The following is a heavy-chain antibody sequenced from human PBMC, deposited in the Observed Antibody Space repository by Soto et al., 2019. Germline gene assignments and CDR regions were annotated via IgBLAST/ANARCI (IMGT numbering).Heavy chain of an antibody. Sequence: SVKVSCKASGFTFTSSAVQCVRQARGQRLEWIGWIVVGSGNTNYAQKFQERVTITRDMSTSTAYMELSSLRSEDTAVYYCAAYSGSYSALLPYYFDYWGQGTLVTVSS. CDR3: AAYSGSYSALLPYYFDY. D-gene: IGHD1-26*01. V-gene: IGHV1-58*01. J-gene: IGHJ4*02. CDR1: GFTFTSSA. CDR2: IVVGSGNT.